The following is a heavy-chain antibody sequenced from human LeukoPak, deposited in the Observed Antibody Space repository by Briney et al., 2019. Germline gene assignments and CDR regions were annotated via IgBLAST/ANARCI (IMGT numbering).Heavy chain of an antibody. CDR1: GGSISSGTYY. CDR3: ARDDPRSSSLPHNAFDI. V-gene: IGHV4-61*02. J-gene: IGHJ3*02. D-gene: IGHD6-6*01. CDR2: IYTSGST. Sequence: SQTLSLNCTVSGGSISSGTYYWTWIRQPAGKGLEWIGRIYTSGSTNYNPSLKSRVTISVDTSKNQFSLKLSSVTAADTAMYYCARDDPRSSSLPHNAFDIWGQGTMVTVSS.